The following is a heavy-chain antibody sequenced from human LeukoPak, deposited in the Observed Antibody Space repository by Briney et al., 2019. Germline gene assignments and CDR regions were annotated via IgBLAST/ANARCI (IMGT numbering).Heavy chain of an antibody. Sequence: GGSLRLSCAASGFTFSSYGMHWVRQAPGKGLEWVAVISYDGSNKYYADSVKGRFTISRDNSKNTLYLQMNSLRAEDTAVYYCARDRYSSGWFDYWGQGTLVTVSS. V-gene: IGHV3-30*03. J-gene: IGHJ4*02. D-gene: IGHD6-19*01. CDR2: ISYDGSNK. CDR1: GFTFSSYG. CDR3: ARDRYSSGWFDY.